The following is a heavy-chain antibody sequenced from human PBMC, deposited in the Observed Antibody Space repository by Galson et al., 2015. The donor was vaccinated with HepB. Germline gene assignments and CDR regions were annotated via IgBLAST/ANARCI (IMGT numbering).Heavy chain of an antibody. CDR3: ARAPPSLFYDSSGSSDY. Sequence: SLRLSCAASGFTFSSYSMNWVRQAPGKGLEWVSSISSSSSYIYYADSVKGRFTISRDNAKNSLYLQMNSLRAEDTAVYYCARAPPSLFYDSSGSSDYWGQGTLVTVSS. J-gene: IGHJ4*02. D-gene: IGHD3-22*01. CDR1: GFTFSSYS. V-gene: IGHV3-21*01. CDR2: ISSSSSYI.